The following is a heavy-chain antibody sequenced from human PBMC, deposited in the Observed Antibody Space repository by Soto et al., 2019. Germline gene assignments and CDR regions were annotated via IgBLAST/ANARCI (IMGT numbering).Heavy chain of an antibody. D-gene: IGHD1-26*01. Sequence: GGSLRLSCAASGFTFSSYSMNWVRQAPGKGLEWVSYISSSSSTIYYADSVKGRFTISRDNARNTVYLQMNSLEAEDTAVYYCAKLPWEVAPSWGQGTLVTVSS. CDR1: GFTFSSYS. CDR3: AKLPWEVAPS. J-gene: IGHJ5*02. CDR2: ISSSSSTI. V-gene: IGHV3-48*04.